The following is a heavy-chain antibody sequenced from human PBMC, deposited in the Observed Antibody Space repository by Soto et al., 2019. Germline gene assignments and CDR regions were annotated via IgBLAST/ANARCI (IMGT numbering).Heavy chain of an antibody. Sequence: QVQLVQSGAEVKKPGSSVKVSCKASGGTFNNYAISWVRQAPGQGLEWMGGIIPLFGATNYAQHFQGRVTITADKFTSTSYMELSSLKSEDTDVYYCARLIGEGYSGTYGLDYWGQGTLVTVSS. D-gene: IGHD1-26*01. CDR1: GGTFNNYA. J-gene: IGHJ4*02. V-gene: IGHV1-69*06. CDR2: IIPLFGAT. CDR3: ARLIGEGYSGTYGLDY.